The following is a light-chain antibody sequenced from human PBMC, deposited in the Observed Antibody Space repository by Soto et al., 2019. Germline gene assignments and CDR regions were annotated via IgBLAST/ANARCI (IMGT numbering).Light chain of an antibody. Sequence: QSVLTQPASVSASPGQSIAISCIGTSSDVGGYSHVSWYQQHPGKAPKLMIYDVSSRPSGVSDRFSGSKSGNTASLTISGLQAEDEADYYCSSYASGDTLIFGGGTKLTVL. V-gene: IGLV2-14*01. CDR2: DVS. J-gene: IGLJ2*01. CDR1: SSDVGGYSH. CDR3: SSYASGDTLI.